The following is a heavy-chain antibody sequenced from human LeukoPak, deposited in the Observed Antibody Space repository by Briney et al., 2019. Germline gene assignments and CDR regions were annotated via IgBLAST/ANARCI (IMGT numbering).Heavy chain of an antibody. V-gene: IGHV1-2*02. D-gene: IGHD6-19*01. CDR3: AREGWYSSGWYGY. CDR1: GYTFTGYY. Sequence: GASVKVSCKASGYTFTGYYMHWVRQAPGQGLEWMGWINPNSGGTNYAQKLQGRVTMTTDTSTSTAYMELRSLRSDDTAVYYCAREGWYSSGWYGYWGQGTLVTVSS. J-gene: IGHJ4*02. CDR2: INPNSGGT.